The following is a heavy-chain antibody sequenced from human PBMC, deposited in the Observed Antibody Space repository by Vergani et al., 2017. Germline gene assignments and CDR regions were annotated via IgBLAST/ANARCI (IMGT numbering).Heavy chain of an antibody. J-gene: IGHJ4*02. Sequence: EVMLVQSGAEVKKPGESLKISCKYSESSFISNEIACVRQMSGKGLQWMGNINPIDSKIAYSPSVQGQAIMSLDKSITTAYLQWRSLKASDTAIYYCTGHVPCGDGACLHFDHWGQGTQVTVSS. V-gene: IGHV5-51*01. CDR2: INPIDSKI. D-gene: IGHD2-21*01. CDR1: ESSFISNE. CDR3: TGHVPCGDGACLHFDH.